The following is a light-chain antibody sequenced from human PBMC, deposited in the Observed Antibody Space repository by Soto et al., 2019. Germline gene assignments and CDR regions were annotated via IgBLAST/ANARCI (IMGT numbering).Light chain of an antibody. CDR1: QRVSSTY. CDR3: QQYGRSPGLFA. J-gene: IGKJ3*01. Sequence: EIVLTQSPGTLSLSPGERATLSCRASQRVSSTYLAWYQQKPGQAPRLLIYDASSRATGTPDRFSGSGSGTDFTLTITRLEPEDFAVYYCQQYGRSPGLFAFGPGTKVDIK. V-gene: IGKV3-20*01. CDR2: DAS.